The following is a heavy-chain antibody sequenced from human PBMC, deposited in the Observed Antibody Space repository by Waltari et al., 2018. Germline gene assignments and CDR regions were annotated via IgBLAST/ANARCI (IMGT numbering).Heavy chain of an antibody. CDR3: TRQYWGSLDV. J-gene: IGHJ4*02. D-gene: IGHD3-16*01. Sequence: EVQLVESGGGLVQPGGSLRLSCAASGFSLGDNGMHWVRQAPGKGREWVSSIRSASRYIYYTDSVKGRFTISRDNAKNSLSLQMSSLRAEDTAVYYCTRQYWGSLDVWGRGVLVTVSS. CDR2: IRSASRYI. V-gene: IGHV3-21*04. CDR1: GFSLGDNG.